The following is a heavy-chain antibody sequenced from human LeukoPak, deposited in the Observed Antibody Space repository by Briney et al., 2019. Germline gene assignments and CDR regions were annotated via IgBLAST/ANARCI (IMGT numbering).Heavy chain of an antibody. CDR1: GFTFNNYG. D-gene: IGHD1-26*01. J-gene: IGHJ4*02. CDR3: ARGYSGSYRIDY. CDR2: ISYDGSNK. V-gene: IGHV3-30*03. Sequence: GGSLRLSCAASGFTFNNYGIHWVRQPPGKGLEWVAFISYDGSNKYSADSVKGRFTISRDNAKNTLYLQMNSLRAEDTAIYYCARGYSGSYRIDYWGQGTSVTVSS.